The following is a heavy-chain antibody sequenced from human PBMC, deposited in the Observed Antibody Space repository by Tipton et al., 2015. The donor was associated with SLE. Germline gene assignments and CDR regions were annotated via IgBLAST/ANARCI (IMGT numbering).Heavy chain of an antibody. CDR1: GGSISSDY. CDR3: ARVLSPGELPHCLVY. D-gene: IGHD1-7*01. J-gene: IGHJ4*02. V-gene: IGHV4-59*13. Sequence: TLSLTCTVSGGSISSDYWSWIRQPPGKGLEWIGYIYYSGFTDYNLSLKSRVTMSLDTSKNQFSMKMGSVTAADTAVYFCARVLSPGELPHCLVYWGQGPLVTASS. CDR2: IYYSGFT.